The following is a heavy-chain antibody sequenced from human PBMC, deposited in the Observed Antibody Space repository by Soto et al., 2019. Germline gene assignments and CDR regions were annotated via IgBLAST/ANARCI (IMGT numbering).Heavy chain of an antibody. V-gene: IGHV4-59*08. J-gene: IGHJ3*01. Sequence: QVQLQESGPGLVKPSETLSLTCTVSGASISSNYWSWIRQPPGKGLECIGYFSYSGSTNYNPSLKSRVIISVDTSRNQFSLKLTSVTATDTAMYYCARHSPLPAGGAFEFWGQGMMVTVSS. D-gene: IGHD6-13*01. CDR3: ARHSPLPAGGAFEF. CDR2: FSYSGST. CDR1: GASISSNY.